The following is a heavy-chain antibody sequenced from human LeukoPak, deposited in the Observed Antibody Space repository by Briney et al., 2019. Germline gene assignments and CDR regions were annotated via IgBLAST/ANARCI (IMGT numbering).Heavy chain of an antibody. CDR3: AKGDDILTGYSYFQH. V-gene: IGHV3-9*01. CDR2: ISWNSGSI. D-gene: IGHD3-9*01. J-gene: IGHJ1*01. Sequence: GGSLRLSCAASGFTFDDYAMHWVRQAPGKGLEWVSGISWNSGSIGYADSVKGRFTISRDNAKNSLYLQMNSLRAEDTALYYCAKGDDILTGYSYFQHWGQGTLVTVSS. CDR1: GFTFDDYA.